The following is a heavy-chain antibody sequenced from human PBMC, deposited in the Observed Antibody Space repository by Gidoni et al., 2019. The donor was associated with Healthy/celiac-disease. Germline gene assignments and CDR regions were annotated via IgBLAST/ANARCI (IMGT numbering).Heavy chain of an antibody. Sequence: EVQLVESGGGLVQPGGSLRLSCAASGFTRSSYAMRWVRQDPGKGLEWVSASSCSGGSTSYADSLKVRFTISRDNSKNTLYLQMNSLRAEDTAVYYCAKDSRPYSSGWSLDPWGQGTLVTVSS. CDR1: GFTRSSYA. D-gene: IGHD6-19*01. J-gene: IGHJ5*02. V-gene: IGHV3-23*04. CDR3: AKDSRPYSSGWSLDP. CDR2: SSCSGGST.